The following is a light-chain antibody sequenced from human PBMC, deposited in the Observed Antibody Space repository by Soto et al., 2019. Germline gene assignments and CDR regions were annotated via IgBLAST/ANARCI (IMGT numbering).Light chain of an antibody. CDR3: QQYNNWPRT. CDR2: GES. Sequence: EIVMTQSPATLSVSPGERATLSCRASQSVSSNLAWYQQRPGQAPRLLIYGESTRATGIPARFSGSGSGTDFTLTISSLQSEDFAVYYCQQYNNWPRTFGQGTKLEI. CDR1: QSVSSN. J-gene: IGKJ1*01. V-gene: IGKV3-15*01.